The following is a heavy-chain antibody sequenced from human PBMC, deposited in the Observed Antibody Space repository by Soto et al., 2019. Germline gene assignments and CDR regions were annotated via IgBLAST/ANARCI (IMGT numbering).Heavy chain of an antibody. Sequence: QVQLVQSGAEVKKPGASVKVSCKASGYTFTSYGIHWVRQAPGQRLEWMGWINAGNGNRKYSQKFQDRVTITRDTSASTAYMELSSLRSEDTAVYYCARDLGGWPDYWGQGTLVTVSS. CDR1: GYTFTSYG. CDR3: ARDLGGWPDY. D-gene: IGHD6-19*01. CDR2: INAGNGNR. V-gene: IGHV1-3*01. J-gene: IGHJ4*02.